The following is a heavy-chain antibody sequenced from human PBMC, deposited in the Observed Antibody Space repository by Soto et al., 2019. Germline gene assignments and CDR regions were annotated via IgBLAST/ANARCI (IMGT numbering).Heavy chain of an antibody. CDR2: IYYSGST. D-gene: IGHD3-3*01. CDR1: GGTMISLSGH. V-gene: IGHV4-39*01. CDR3: ARVFGSESLWSGYSNHHFDH. Sequence: LLIQSVTWSVSGGTMISLSGHWIMIRKPPGKGLEWTGSIYYSGSTDYNPSLKSRVTIFVDTSKNQFSLQLTSVTAADTAVYYCARVFGSESLWSGYSNHHFDHLGNRSLVTVSS. J-gene: IGHJ4*01.